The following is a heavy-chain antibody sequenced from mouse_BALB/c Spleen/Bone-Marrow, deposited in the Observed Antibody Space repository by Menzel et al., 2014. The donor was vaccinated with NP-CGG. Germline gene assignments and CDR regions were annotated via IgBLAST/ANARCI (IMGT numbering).Heavy chain of an antibody. D-gene: IGHD2-1*01. Sequence: EVKLLESGGGLVQPGGSLNLSCAASGFTFSSYGMSWVRQTPDKRLELVASINSNGGSTYYPDSVKGRFTISRDNAKNTLSLQMSSLKSEDTAMYYCARGNYGNYVDYFDYWGQGTTLTVSS. V-gene: IGHV5-6-3*01. CDR3: ARGNYGNYVDYFDY. CDR1: GFTFSSYG. J-gene: IGHJ2*01. CDR2: INSNGGST.